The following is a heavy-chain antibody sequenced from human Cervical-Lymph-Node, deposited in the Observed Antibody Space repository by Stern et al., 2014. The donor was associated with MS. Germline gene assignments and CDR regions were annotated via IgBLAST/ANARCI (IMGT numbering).Heavy chain of an antibody. CDR1: GGSISSGGYY. CDR3: ARERRRGYYYGH. CDR2: IYYSGST. Sequence: QVQLQESGPGLVKPSQTLSLTCTVSGGSISSGGYYWSWIRQHPGKGLEWIGYIYYSGSTYYNPSLKSRLTISVDMSKNQFSLKLSSETAADTAVYYCARERRRGYYYGHWGQGTLVTVSS. J-gene: IGHJ4*02. V-gene: IGHV4-31*03. D-gene: IGHD3-22*01.